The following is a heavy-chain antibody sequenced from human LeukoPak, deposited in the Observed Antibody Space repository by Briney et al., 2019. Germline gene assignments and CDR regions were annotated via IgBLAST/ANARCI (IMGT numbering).Heavy chain of an antibody. CDR1: GYTFTGYY. CDR3: ARERSSGSYFSY. D-gene: IGHD1-26*01. V-gene: IGHV1-2*02. CDR2: INPNSGGS. J-gene: IGHJ4*02. Sequence: ASVEVSCKASGYTFTGYYMHWVRQAPGQGLEWMGWINPNSGGSNYAQKFQGRVTMTRDTSISTAYMELSRLRSDDTAVYYCARERSSGSYFSYWGQGTLVTVSS.